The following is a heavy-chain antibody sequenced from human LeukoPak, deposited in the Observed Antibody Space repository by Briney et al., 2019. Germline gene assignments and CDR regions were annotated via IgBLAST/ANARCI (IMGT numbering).Heavy chain of an antibody. J-gene: IGHJ4*02. Sequence: GASVKVSCKASGYTFTSYDINWVRQATGQGLEWMGWMNPNSGNTGYAQKFQGRVTMTRNTSISTAYMELSSLRSEDTAVYYCARGTRIAAAGTLWYYFDYWGQGTLVTVSS. CDR2: MNPNSGNT. CDR1: GYTFTSYD. V-gene: IGHV1-8*01. D-gene: IGHD6-13*01. CDR3: ARGTRIAAAGTLWYYFDY.